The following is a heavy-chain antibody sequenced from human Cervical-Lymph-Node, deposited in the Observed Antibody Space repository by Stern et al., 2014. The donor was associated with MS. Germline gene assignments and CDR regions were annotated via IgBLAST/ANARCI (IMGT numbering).Heavy chain of an antibody. Sequence: QVQLVQSGAEVRKPGASVRVSCKASGYTFTSYGVTWVRQAPGQGLDWMGWIGPYNGLRHYAQKCQGRVTMTTDTSTKTAYLELRSLTSDDTAVYYCARDKSGSSEYFQRWGQGTLVTVS. V-gene: IGHV1-18*04. CDR1: GYTFTSYG. CDR2: IGPYNGLR. J-gene: IGHJ1*01. CDR3: ARDKSGSSEYFQR. D-gene: IGHD6-13*01.